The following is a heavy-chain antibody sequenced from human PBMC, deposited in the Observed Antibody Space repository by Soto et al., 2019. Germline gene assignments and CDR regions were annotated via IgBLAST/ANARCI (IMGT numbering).Heavy chain of an antibody. V-gene: IGHV3-33*01. CDR1: GFTFSSYG. D-gene: IGHD3-3*01. CDR2: IWYDGSNK. J-gene: IGHJ6*02. Sequence: GGSLRLSCAASGFTFSSYGMHWVRQAPGKGLEWVAVIWYDGSNKYYADSVKGRFTISRDNSKNTLYLQMNSLRAEDTAVYYCARDPNDFWSGYYYYYGMDVRGQGTTVTVSS. CDR3: ARDPNDFWSGYYYYYGMDV.